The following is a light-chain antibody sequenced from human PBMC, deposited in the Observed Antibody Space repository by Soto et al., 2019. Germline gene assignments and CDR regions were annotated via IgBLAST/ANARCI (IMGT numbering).Light chain of an antibody. CDR2: GAS. V-gene: IGKV3-15*01. CDR3: QQYNNWPRGT. CDR1: QSVSSN. J-gene: IGKJ2*02. Sequence: EIVMTQSPATLSVSPGERATLSCRASQSVSSNLAWYQQKPGQAPRLLNYGASTRATGIPARFSGSGSGTEFTLTISSLQSEDFAVYYCQQYNNWPRGTFGQGTKLEIK.